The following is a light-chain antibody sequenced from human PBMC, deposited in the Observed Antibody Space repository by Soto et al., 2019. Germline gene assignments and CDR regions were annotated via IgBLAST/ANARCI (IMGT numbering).Light chain of an antibody. J-gene: IGKJ5*01. Sequence: DIQMTQSPSSLSASVGDRVTITCRASQSISSYLNWYQQKPGKAPKLLIYAASSLQSGVPSRFSGSGSGTDFTVTISSLEPEDFAVYYCQQRSNWPPITFGQGTRLEIK. CDR2: AAS. V-gene: IGKV1-39*01. CDR3: QQRSNWPPIT. CDR1: QSISSY.